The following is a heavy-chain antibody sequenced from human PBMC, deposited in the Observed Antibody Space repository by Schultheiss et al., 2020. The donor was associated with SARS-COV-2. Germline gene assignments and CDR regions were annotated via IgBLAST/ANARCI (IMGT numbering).Heavy chain of an antibody. D-gene: IGHD3-22*01. CDR1: RYTFTKYF. J-gene: IGHJ5*02. CDR3: SRVTYYYDSSGHNWFDP. V-gene: IGHV1-3*01. Sequence: ASVKVSCQASRYTFTKYFTQWVRQGPGQRLEWMGWINAGDGNTKYSQKFRGRVTITRDTSASTAYMELSSLRSEDTAVYYCSRVTYYYDSSGHNWFDPWGQGTLVTVSS. CDR2: INAGDGNT.